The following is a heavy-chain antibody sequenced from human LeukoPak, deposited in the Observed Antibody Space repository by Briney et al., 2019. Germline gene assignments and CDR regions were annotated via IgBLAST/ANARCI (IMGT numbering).Heavy chain of an antibody. CDR2: ISSSSSTI. J-gene: IGHJ4*02. CDR3: ARNPGACSGGSCYYPFDY. V-gene: IGHV3-48*02. Sequence: PGGSRRLSCAASGFTFSSYSMNWVRQAPGKGLEWVSYISSSSSTIYYADSVKGRFTISRDNAKNSLYLQMNSLRDEDTAVYYCARNPGACSGGSCYYPFDYWGQGTLVTVSS. CDR1: GFTFSSYS. D-gene: IGHD2-15*01.